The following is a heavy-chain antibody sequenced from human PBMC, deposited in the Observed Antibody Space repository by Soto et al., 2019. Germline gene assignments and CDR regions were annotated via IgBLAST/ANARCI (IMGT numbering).Heavy chain of an antibody. CDR1: GFNFSAYG. CDR3: ARDRERGYIDGFDS. CDR2: ITESGDGT. V-gene: IGHV3-23*01. J-gene: IGHJ4*02. D-gene: IGHD5-18*01. Sequence: GGSLRLSCEVSGFNFSAYGMNWVRQSPGKGLEWVSHITESGDGTYFAASVKGRFIISRDNSKNTLYLQANSLRADDTAIYYCARDRERGYIDGFDSWGQG.